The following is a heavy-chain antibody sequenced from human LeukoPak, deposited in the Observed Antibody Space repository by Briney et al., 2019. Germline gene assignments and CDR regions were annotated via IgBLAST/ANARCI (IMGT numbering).Heavy chain of an antibody. V-gene: IGHV3-30*03. CDR3: AREPLNTLRFGESFDY. Sequence: PGRSLRLSCAASGFTFSSYGMHWVRQAPGKGLEWVAVISYDGSNKYYADSVKGRFTISRDNSKNTLYLQMNSLRAEDTAVYYCAREPLNTLRFGESFDYWGQGTLVTVSS. CDR2: ISYDGSNK. CDR1: GFTFSSYG. J-gene: IGHJ4*02. D-gene: IGHD3-10*01.